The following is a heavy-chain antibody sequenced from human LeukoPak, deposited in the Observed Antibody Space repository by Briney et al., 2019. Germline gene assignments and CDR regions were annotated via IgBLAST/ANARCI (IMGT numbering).Heavy chain of an antibody. J-gene: IGHJ5*02. D-gene: IGHD3-22*01. CDR3: AKVKSYYDSSGHEANWFDP. V-gene: IGHV3-30*18. CDR1: RFTFSSYG. CDR2: ISYDGSNK. Sequence: GGSLRLSCAGSRFTFSSYGMHWVRQAPGKGLEWVAVISYDGSNKYYADSVKGRFTISRDNSKNTLYLQMNSLRAEDTAVYYCAKVKSYYDSSGHEANWFDPWGQGTLVTVSS.